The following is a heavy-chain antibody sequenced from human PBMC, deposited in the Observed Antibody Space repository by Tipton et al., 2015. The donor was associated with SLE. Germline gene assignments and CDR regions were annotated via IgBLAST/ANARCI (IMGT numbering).Heavy chain of an antibody. CDR1: GGSFSGYY. CDR2: INHSGST. Sequence: TLSLTCAVYGGSFSGYYWSWIRQPPGKGLEWIGEINHSGSTNYNPPLKSRVTISVDTSKNQFSLKLSSVTAADTAVYYCASSIDLVPAALRLPRVWGQGTLVTVSS. V-gene: IGHV4-34*01. D-gene: IGHD2-2*01. CDR3: ASSIDLVPAALRLPRV. J-gene: IGHJ4*02.